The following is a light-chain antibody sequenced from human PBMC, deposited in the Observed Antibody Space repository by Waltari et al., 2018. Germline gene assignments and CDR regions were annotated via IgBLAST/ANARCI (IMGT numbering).Light chain of an antibody. J-gene: IGKJ2*03. Sequence: DIHMTQSPPSLSASIGDRVTITCRARENIGSYLNWYQQKSGEVPRLLIYAASTLQSGVPPRFSGSRSGTDFTFTISSLQPEDCAVYYCQHSFETPYSFGQGTKVEIK. V-gene: IGKV1-39*01. CDR2: AAS. CDR1: ENIGSY. CDR3: QHSFETPYS.